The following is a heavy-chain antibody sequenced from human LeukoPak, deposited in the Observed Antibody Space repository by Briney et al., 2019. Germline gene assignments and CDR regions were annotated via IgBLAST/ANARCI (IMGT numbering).Heavy chain of an antibody. D-gene: IGHD4-17*01. CDR2: IYYSGST. J-gene: IGHJ6*02. Sequence: SETLSLTCTVSGSSISSYYWSWIRQPPGKGLEWIGYIYYSGSTNYNPSLKSRVTISVDTSKNQFSLKLSSVTAADTAVYYCARDRGVTKVYGMDVWGQGTTVTVSS. V-gene: IGHV4-59*01. CDR1: GSSISSYY. CDR3: ARDRGVTKVYGMDV.